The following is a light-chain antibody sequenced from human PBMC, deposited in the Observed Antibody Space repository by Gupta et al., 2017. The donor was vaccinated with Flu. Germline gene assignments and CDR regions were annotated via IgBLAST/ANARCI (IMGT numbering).Light chain of an antibody. V-gene: IGLV2-11*01. J-gene: IGLJ1*01. CDR2: DVT. Sequence: SSLTPPRSVSGSPGPSVTISCTGTSSDVGGHNYVSWYQQHPGKAPNLMIYDVTKRPAGGPDSVSGSKSGNTAALTISGLQAEEEADYYCCSYTDSDTNHYVFGAGTKVTVL. CDR1: SSDVGGHNY. CDR3: CSYTDSDTNHYV.